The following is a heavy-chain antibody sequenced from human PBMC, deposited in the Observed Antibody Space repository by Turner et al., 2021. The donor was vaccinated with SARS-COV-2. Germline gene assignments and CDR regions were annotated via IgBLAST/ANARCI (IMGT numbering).Heavy chain of an antibody. V-gene: IGHV6-1*01. CDR3: ARFIGTDAFGI. Sequence: QVQLQQSGPGLLKPSQTLSLTCAISGDSVSSNSAAWSWLRQSPTRGLEWLGRTYYRSKWYFDYAESVKSRIIINPDTSKNQFSLQVNSVTPDDTAVYYCARFIGTDAFGIWGQGTTVIVSS. CDR1: GDSVSSNSAA. D-gene: IGHD3-16*02. J-gene: IGHJ3*02. CDR2: TYYRSKWYF.